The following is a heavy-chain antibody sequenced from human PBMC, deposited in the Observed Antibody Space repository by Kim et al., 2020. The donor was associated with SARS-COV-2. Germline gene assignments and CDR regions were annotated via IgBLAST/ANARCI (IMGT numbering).Heavy chain of an antibody. D-gene: IGHD6-13*01. CDR2: IYYSGST. V-gene: IGHV4-59*01. Sequence: SETLSLTCTVSGGSISSYYWSWIRQPPGKGLEWIGYIYYSGSTNYNPSLKSRVTISVDTSKNQFSLKLSSVTAADTAVYYCARDEIAAAGYYYYYYGMDV. J-gene: IGHJ6*01. CDR1: GGSISSYY. CDR3: ARDEIAAAGYYYYYYGMDV.